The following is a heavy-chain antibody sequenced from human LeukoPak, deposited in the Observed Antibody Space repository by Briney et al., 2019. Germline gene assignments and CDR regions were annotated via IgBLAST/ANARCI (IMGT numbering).Heavy chain of an antibody. D-gene: IGHD3-10*01. J-gene: IGHJ3*02. CDR2: ISWNSGSI. V-gene: IGHV3-9*01. CDR3: ARDRNYYGDI. CDR1: GFTFDDYA. Sequence: PGGSLRLSCAASGFTFDDYAMHWVRQTPGKGLEWVSGISWNSGSIGYADSVKGRFTISRDNSKNTLYLQMNSLRAEDTAVYYCARDRNYYGDIWGQGTMVTVSS.